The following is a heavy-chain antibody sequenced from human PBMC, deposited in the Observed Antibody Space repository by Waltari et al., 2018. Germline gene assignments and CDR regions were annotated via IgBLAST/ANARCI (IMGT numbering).Heavy chain of an antibody. CDR3: ARDFASTYFFDY. Sequence: QVQLVESGGGVVQPGRSLRLSCAASGFDFRGYVMHWVRQVPGKGLEWVAVIWYDGRYEYYADSVKCRFTISRDNSKDTLYLQMNSLRAEDTAVYYCARDFASTYFFDYWGQGTLVTVSS. CDR2: IWYDGRYE. V-gene: IGHV3-33*01. CDR1: GFDFRGYV. J-gene: IGHJ4*02.